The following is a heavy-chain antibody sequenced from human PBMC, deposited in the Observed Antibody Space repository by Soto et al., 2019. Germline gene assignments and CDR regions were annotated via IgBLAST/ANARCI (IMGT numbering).Heavy chain of an antibody. J-gene: IGHJ4*02. CDR1: GVSISSYF. CDR3: ARIGGYHGPLDY. D-gene: IGHD6-25*01. Sequence: SETLSLTCSVSGVSISSYFWSWIRQAPGRGLEWIGYTYHRGSTNYSPSLKSRVAISLDTSENQFSLKVNSVTTADTAVYYCARIGGYHGPLDYWGQGTPVTVSS. V-gene: IGHV4-59*01. CDR2: TYHRGST.